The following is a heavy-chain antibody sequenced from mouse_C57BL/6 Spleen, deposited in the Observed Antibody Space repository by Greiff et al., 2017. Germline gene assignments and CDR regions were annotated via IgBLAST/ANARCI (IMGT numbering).Heavy chain of an antibody. J-gene: IGHJ1*03. D-gene: IGHD1-1*01. CDR3: ARRLYCSTHWYFDY. Sequence: EVMLVESGGGLVKPGGSLKLSCAASGFTFSDYGMHWVRQAPEKGLEWVAYISSGSSTIYYADTVKGRFTISRDNAKNTLLLQMTSLRSEDTAMYYWARRLYCSTHWYFDYWGTGTTVTVSS. CDR1: GFTFSDYG. V-gene: IGHV5-17*01. CDR2: ISSGSSTI.